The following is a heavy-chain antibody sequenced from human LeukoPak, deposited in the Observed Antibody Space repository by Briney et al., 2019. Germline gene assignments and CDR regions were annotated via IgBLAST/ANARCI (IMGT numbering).Heavy chain of an antibody. V-gene: IGHV4-4*02. Sequence: SETLSLTCAVSGGSISSSNWWSWVRPPPGKGLEWIGEIYHSGSTNYNPSLKSRVTISVDTSKNQFSLKLSSVTAADTAVYYCASGSFYSSSWGYWGQGTLVTVSS. CDR1: GGSISSSNW. J-gene: IGHJ4*02. CDR3: ASGSFYSSSWGY. CDR2: IYHSGST. D-gene: IGHD6-13*01.